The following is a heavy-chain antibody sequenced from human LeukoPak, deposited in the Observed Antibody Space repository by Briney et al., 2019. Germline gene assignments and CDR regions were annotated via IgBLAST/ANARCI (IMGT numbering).Heavy chain of an antibody. V-gene: IGHV3-66*01. D-gene: IGHD3-10*01. Sequence: TGGSLRLSCAASGFTVSSNYMSWVRQAPGKGLEWVSIIYSGGSTYYADSVKGRFTISRDNSKNTLYLQMNSLRAEDTAVYYCAKDLLTMVRGGFDYWGQGTLVTVSS. CDR2: IYSGGST. CDR1: GFTVSSNY. CDR3: AKDLLTMVRGGFDY. J-gene: IGHJ4*02.